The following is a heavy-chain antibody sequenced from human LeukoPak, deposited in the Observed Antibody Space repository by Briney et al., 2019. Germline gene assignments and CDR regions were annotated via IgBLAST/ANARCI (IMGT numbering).Heavy chain of an antibody. CDR3: ARGIAVAGTYYIDY. CDR2: IWYDGNNE. Sequence: PGGSLRLSCAASGFTFSGYRIHWVRQAPGKGLEWVAVIWYDGNNEYYADSVKGRFTISRDNSKNTLYLQMNSLRVEDTAVYYCARGIAVAGTYYIDYWGQGTLVTVSS. CDR1: GFTFSGYR. D-gene: IGHD6-19*01. V-gene: IGHV3-33*01. J-gene: IGHJ4*02.